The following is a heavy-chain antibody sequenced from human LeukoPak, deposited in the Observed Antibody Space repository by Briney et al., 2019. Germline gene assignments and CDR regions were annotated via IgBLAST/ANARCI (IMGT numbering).Heavy chain of an antibody. CDR1: GFTFSSYW. D-gene: IGHD3-9*01. J-gene: IGHJ4*02. CDR3: ARVPFYDILTGYYIGFDY. V-gene: IGHV3-7*01. Sequence: GGSLRLSCSASGFTFSSYWMSWVRQAPGTGLEWVANIKQDGSDKYYVDSVKGRFTISRDNAKNSLYLQMNSLRAEDTAVYYCARVPFYDILTGYYIGFDYWGQGTLVTVSS. CDR2: IKQDGSDK.